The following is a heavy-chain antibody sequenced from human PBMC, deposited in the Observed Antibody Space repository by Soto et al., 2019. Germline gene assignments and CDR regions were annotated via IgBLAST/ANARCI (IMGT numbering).Heavy chain of an antibody. CDR3: ARDATPDGVHP. V-gene: IGHV1-18*01. D-gene: IGHD2-15*01. J-gene: IGHJ5*02. CDR1: GYTFTSYG. Sequence: QVQLVQSGAEVKRPGASVKVSCKASGYTFTSYGINWVRQAPGQGLEWMGWISPYNGPTNYAQKFQGRVTMTTDTSTSTTHRDLRSLTSDDTAVYYCARDATPDGVHPWGQGTVVSVSS. CDR2: ISPYNGPT.